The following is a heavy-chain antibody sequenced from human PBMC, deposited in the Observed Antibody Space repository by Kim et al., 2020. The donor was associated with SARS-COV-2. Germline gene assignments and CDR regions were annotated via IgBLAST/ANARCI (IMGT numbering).Heavy chain of an antibody. J-gene: IGHJ5*02. CDR3: ARQVVPAAIVNWFDP. Sequence: DSVKGRFTISRDNSKNTLYLQMNSLRAEDTAVYYCARQVVPAAIVNWFDPWGQGTLVTVSS. D-gene: IGHD2-2*01. V-gene: IGHV3-30*07.